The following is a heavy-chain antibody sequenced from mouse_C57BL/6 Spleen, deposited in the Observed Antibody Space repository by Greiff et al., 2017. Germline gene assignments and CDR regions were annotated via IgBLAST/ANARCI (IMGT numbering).Heavy chain of an antibody. Sequence: EVQVVESGPELVKPGASVKIPCKASGYTFTDYNMDWVKQSHGKSLEWIGDINPNNGGTIYNQKFKGKATLTVDKSSSTAYMELRSLTSEDTAVYYCARLGLLAWFAYWGQGTLVTVSA. CDR1: GYTFTDYN. CDR3: ARLGLLAWFAY. CDR2: INPNNGGT. D-gene: IGHD1-1*01. J-gene: IGHJ3*01. V-gene: IGHV1-18*01.